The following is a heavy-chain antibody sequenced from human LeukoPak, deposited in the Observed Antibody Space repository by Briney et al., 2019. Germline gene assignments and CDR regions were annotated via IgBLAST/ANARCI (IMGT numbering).Heavy chain of an antibody. CDR1: GYTFSSYG. V-gene: IGHV1-69*04. CDR3: ARNSAAAGPFDY. D-gene: IGHD6-13*01. CDR2: IIPILGIA. Sequence: SVKVSCKASGYTFSSYGINWVRLAPGQGLEWMGRIIPILGIANYAQKFQGRVTITADKSTSTAYMELSSLRSEDTAVYYCARNSAAAGPFDYWGQGTLVTVSS. J-gene: IGHJ4*02.